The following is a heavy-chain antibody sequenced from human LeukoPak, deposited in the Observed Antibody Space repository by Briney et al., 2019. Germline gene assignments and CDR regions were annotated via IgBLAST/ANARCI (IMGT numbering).Heavy chain of an antibody. V-gene: IGHV4-4*07. Sequence: PSETLSLTCTVSGGSISTYYWSWIRQPAGKGLEWIGRIYSSGITNYNPSLKSRVTISVDTSKNQFSLKLSSVTAADTAVYYCARHVPARQIPAPYYYYMDVWGKGTTVTISS. CDR3: ARHVPARQIPAPYYYYMDV. CDR2: IYSSGIT. D-gene: IGHD2-2*01. CDR1: GGSISTYY. J-gene: IGHJ6*03.